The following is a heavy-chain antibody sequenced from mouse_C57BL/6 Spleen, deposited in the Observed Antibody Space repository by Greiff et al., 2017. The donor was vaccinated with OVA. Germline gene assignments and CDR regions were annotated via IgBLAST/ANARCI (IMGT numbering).Heavy chain of an antibody. CDR2: IDPSDSYT. Sequence: VQLQQPGAELVKPGASVKLSCKASGYTFTSYWMQWVKQRPGQGFEWIGEIDPSDSYTNYNQKFKGKATLTVDTSSSTAYMQLSSLTSEDSAVYYCARWESPGYFDYWGQGTTLTVSS. CDR3: ARWESPGYFDY. J-gene: IGHJ2*01. V-gene: IGHV1-50*01. D-gene: IGHD1-3*01. CDR1: GYTFTSYW.